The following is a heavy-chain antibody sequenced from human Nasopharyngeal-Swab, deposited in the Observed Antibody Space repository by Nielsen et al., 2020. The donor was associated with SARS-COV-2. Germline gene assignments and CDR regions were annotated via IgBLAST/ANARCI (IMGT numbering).Heavy chain of an antibody. J-gene: IGHJ3*02. CDR3: ARDIGCSSTSCGGDAFDI. D-gene: IGHD2-2*01. CDR1: GFTFNTYA. CDR2: INGVSDLI. Sequence: GGSLRLSCATSGFTFNTYAMNWVRQAPGRGLEWVSHINGVSDLIYYADSVQGRFTISRDNAKNSLYLQMNSLRAEDTAVYYCARDIGCSSTSCGGDAFDIWGQGTMVTVSS. V-gene: IGHV3-48*04.